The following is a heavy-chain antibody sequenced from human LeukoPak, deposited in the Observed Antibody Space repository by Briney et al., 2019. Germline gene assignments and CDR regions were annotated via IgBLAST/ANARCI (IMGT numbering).Heavy chain of an antibody. J-gene: IGHJ6*02. D-gene: IGHD6-19*01. Sequence: GGSLRLSCAASGFTFSGSAMHWVRQASGKGLEWVGRIRSKANSYATAHAASVKGRFTISRDDSKNTAYLQMNSLKTEDTAVYYCTSSGWYNYYYYGMDVWGQGTTVTVSS. V-gene: IGHV3-73*01. CDR1: GFTFSGSA. CDR3: TSSGWYNYYYYGMDV. CDR2: IRSKANSYAT.